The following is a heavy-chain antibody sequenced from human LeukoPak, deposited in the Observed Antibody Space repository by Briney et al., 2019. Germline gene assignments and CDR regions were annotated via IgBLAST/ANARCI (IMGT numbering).Heavy chain of an antibody. CDR3: ARGRLGTLYY. CDR2: IYYSGST. V-gene: IGHV4-59*12. D-gene: IGHD4-23*01. Sequence: SETLSLTCNVSGASMNSYYWSWIRQPPGKGPEWIGYIYYSGSTNYNPSLKSRITISVDTSKNQFSLKLSSVTAADTAVYYCARGRLGTLYYWGQGTLVTVSS. J-gene: IGHJ4*02. CDR1: GASMNSYY.